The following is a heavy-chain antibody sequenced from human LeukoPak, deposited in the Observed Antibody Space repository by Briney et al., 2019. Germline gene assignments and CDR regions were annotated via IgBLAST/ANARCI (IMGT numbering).Heavy chain of an antibody. J-gene: IGHJ4*02. CDR2: VSGDGSNT. V-gene: IGHV3-74*01. Sequence: GGSLRLSCAASGFTFSSYWMHWVRQAPGKGLVWVSRVSGDGSNTFYADSVKGRFTISRDNAKNTLYLRMSSLRAEDTAVYYCARELSTGDWGQGTLVTVSS. CDR1: GFTFSSYW. CDR3: ARELSTGD. D-gene: IGHD7-27*01.